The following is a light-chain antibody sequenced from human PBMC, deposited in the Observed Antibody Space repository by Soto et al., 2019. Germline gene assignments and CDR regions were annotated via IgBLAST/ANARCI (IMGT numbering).Light chain of an antibody. V-gene: IGLV1-44*01. CDR2: SNN. CDR3: AAWDDSLTGYV. J-gene: IGLJ1*01. CDR1: SSNIGRNP. Sequence: QSVLTQPPSASGTPGQRVTISCSGSSSNIGRNPVDWYRQLPGTAPKLLINSNNQRSSGVPDRFSGSKSGTSASLAISGLQSEDEAEYYCAAWDDSLTGYVFGTGTKVTVL.